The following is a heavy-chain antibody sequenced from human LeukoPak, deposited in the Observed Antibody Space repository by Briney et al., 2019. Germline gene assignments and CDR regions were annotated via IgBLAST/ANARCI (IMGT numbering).Heavy chain of an antibody. J-gene: IGHJ4*02. Sequence: SETLSLTCTVSGGSISSGGYYWSWIRQHPGKGLEWIGYIYYSGSTYYNPSLKSRVTISVDTSKNQFTLKLSSVTAADTAVYYCATSTVTTMGHYWGQGTLVTVSS. CDR1: GGSISSGGYY. D-gene: IGHD4-17*01. V-gene: IGHV4-31*03. CDR3: ATSTVTTMGHY. CDR2: IYYSGST.